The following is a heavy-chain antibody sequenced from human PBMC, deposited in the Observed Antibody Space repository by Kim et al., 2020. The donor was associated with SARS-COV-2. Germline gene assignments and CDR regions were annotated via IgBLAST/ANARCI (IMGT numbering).Heavy chain of an antibody. V-gene: IGHV4-34*01. CDR2: INHSGST. Sequence: SETLSLTCAVYGGSFSGYYWSWIRQPPGKGLEWIGEINHSGSTNYNPSLKSRVTISVDTSKNKFSLKLSSVTAAVTAVYYCARAPRSTIFGVVIARGGAFDIWGQGTMVTVSS. J-gene: IGHJ3*02. CDR3: ARAPRSTIFGVVIARGGAFDI. CDR1: GGSFSGYY. D-gene: IGHD3-3*01.